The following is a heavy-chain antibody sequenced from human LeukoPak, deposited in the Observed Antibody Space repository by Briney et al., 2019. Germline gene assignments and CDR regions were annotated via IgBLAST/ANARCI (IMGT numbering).Heavy chain of an antibody. Sequence: GSLSLSCAASGFTFSSYAMSWVRQAPGKGREWVANIKQDGSEKYYVDSVKGRFTISRDNAKNSLYLQMNSLRAEDTAVYYCARRYCSSTSCYGNYYYGMDVWGQGTTVTVSS. J-gene: IGHJ6*02. CDR2: IKQDGSEK. CDR1: GFTFSSYA. CDR3: ARRYCSSTSCYGNYYYGMDV. D-gene: IGHD2-2*01. V-gene: IGHV3-7*01.